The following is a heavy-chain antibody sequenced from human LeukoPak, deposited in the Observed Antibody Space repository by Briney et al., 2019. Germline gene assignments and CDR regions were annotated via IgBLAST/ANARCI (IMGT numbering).Heavy chain of an antibody. D-gene: IGHD2-2*01. CDR1: GYTFTSYG. V-gene: IGHV1-18*01. Sequence: ASVKVSCKAAGYTFTSYGISWVRQAPGQGLEWMGWIKAYNGNTNYAQKLQGRVTMTTDTSTSTAYMELRSLRSDDTAVYYCARDRYCSSTSCSFYYYYMDVWGKGTTVTVSS. CDR2: IKAYNGNT. CDR3: ARDRYCSSTSCSFYYYYMDV. J-gene: IGHJ6*03.